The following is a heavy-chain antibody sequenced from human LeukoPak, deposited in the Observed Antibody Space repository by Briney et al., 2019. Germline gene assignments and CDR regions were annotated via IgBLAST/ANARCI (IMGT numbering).Heavy chain of an antibody. V-gene: IGHV3-23*01. D-gene: IGHD3-16*02. Sequence: GGSLRLSCAASGFTFSSYAMTWVRQAPGKGLEWVSAISRGAIDIYYADSVKGRFTISRDDSKNALYLQRNNLRAEDTALYYCTKEVWGSYPDWGQGTLVTVSS. J-gene: IGHJ4*02. CDR2: ISRGAIDI. CDR1: GFTFSSYA. CDR3: TKEVWGSYPD.